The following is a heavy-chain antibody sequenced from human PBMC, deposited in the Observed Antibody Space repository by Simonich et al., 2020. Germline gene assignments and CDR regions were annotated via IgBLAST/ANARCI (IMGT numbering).Heavy chain of an antibody. CDR3: ARDGLGTAYYYYMDV. V-gene: IGHV3-7*01. Sequence: EVQLVESGGGLVQPGGSLRISCAASGFTFSSYWMSWVRQAPGKGLEWVANIKQDGMEKYYVGSVKGRFTNSRDNAKNSLYMKMNSLRAEDTAVYYCARDGLGTAYYYYMDVWGKGTTVTVSS. CDR2: IKQDGMEK. CDR1: GFTFSSYW. J-gene: IGHJ6*03. D-gene: IGHD7-27*01.